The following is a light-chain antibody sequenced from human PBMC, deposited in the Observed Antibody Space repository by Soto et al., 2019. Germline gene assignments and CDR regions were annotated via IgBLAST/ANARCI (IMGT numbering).Light chain of an antibody. Sequence: DIQMTQSPSTLSGSVGDRGTITCRASQTISSCLAWYQQNPGKAPRLLIYKASTLTSGVPSRFSGSGSGTEFTLTISSLQPDDFATYYCQHYISYSEAFGQGTKVDIK. CDR3: QHYISYSEA. V-gene: IGKV1-5*03. CDR2: KAS. J-gene: IGKJ1*01. CDR1: QTISSC.